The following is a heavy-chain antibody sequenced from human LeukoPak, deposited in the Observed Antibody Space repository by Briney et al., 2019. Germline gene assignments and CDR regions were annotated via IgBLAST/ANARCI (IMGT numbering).Heavy chain of an antibody. CDR3: AKDLAGVTVTTSNYYGMDV. CDR1: GFTFSSYA. J-gene: IGHJ6*02. V-gene: IGHV3-23*01. D-gene: IGHD4-17*01. CDR2: ISGSGGST. Sequence: VGSLRLSCAASGFTFSSYAMSCVRQAPGKGLGWVSAISGSGGSTYYADSVKGRFTISRDNSKNTLYLQMNSLRAEDTAVYYCAKDLAGVTVTTSNYYGMDVWGQGTTVTVSS.